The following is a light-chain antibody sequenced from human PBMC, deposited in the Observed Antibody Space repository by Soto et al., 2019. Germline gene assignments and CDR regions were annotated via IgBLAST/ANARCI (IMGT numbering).Light chain of an antibody. CDR2: EVS. V-gene: IGLV2-14*01. CDR1: SSDVGGYNY. Sequence: VLTQPASVSGSPGQSITISCTGSSSDVGGYNYVSWYQQHPGKAPKLMIYEVSNRPSGISNRFSGSKSGNTASLTLSGLQAEDEADYYCSSYTSSSTLVFGGGTKLTVL. CDR3: SSYTSSSTLV. J-gene: IGLJ2*01.